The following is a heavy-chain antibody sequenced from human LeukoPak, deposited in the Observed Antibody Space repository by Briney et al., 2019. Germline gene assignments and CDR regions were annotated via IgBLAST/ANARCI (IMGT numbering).Heavy chain of an antibody. Sequence: GGSLRLSCAASGFTFDDYDLNWVRQAPGKGLEWVSGISWNGRNTAYAESLKGRFTISRDNAKNSLYLQMNSLRVEDTAIYYCARDPYNGAYSEGYYYYYMDVWGKGTTVTVSS. V-gene: IGHV3-20*04. CDR1: GFTFDDYD. D-gene: IGHD1-1*01. J-gene: IGHJ6*03. CDR2: ISWNGRNT. CDR3: ARDPYNGAYSEGYYYYYMDV.